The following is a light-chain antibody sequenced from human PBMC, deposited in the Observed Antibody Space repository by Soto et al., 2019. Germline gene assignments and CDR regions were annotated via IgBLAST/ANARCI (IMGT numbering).Light chain of an antibody. CDR2: GAS. V-gene: IGKV3-15*01. J-gene: IGKJ3*01. CDR1: QSVSNH. CDR3: QQYNNWPPLFT. Sequence: EIVMTQSPATLSESPGESDTLSCRASQSVSNHLAWFQQKPGQAPRLLIFGASSRATGVPARFSGSGSGTEFTLTLTSLQSEDFAVYNCQQYNNWPPLFTFGPGTKVDVK.